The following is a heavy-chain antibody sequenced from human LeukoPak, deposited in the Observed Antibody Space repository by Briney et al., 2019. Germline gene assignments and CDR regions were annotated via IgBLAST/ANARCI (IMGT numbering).Heavy chain of an antibody. CDR1: GGSIISYY. CDR3: ARDRVESSGWYGIDDY. V-gene: IGHV4-39*07. CDR2: IYYSGST. Sequence: SETLSLTCTVSGGSIISYYWSWIRQPPGKVLEWIGSIYYSGSTYYNLSLKSRVTISVDTSKNQFSLKLSSVTAADTAVYYCARDRVESSGWYGIDDYWGQGTLVTVSS. D-gene: IGHD6-19*01. J-gene: IGHJ4*02.